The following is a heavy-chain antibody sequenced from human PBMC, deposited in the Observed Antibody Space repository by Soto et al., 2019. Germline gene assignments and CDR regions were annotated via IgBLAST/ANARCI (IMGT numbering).Heavy chain of an antibody. CDR2: IYYSGST. CDR1: GGSISSYY. D-gene: IGHD6-19*01. V-gene: IGHV4-59*08. Sequence: SETLSLTCTVSGGSISSYYWSWIRQPPGKGLEWIGYIYYSGSTNYNPSLKSRVTISVDTSKNQFSLKLSSVTAADTAVYYCARGLGLAEYIFDYWGQGTLVTVS. CDR3: ARGLGLAEYIFDY. J-gene: IGHJ4*02.